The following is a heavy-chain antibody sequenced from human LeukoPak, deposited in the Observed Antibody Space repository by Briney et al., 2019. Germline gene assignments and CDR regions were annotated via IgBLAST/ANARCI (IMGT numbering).Heavy chain of an antibody. CDR3: ARDWYYAFDF. D-gene: IGHD2-21*02. V-gene: IGHV3-15*07. CDR2: IRSKRDGGTT. CDR1: GFTFSNTW. J-gene: IGHJ3*01. Sequence: GGSLRLSCLASGFTFSNTWMNWVRQAPGKGLEWVARIRSKRDGGTTDYAAPVKGRLTISRDDSKNTMYLQMNSLKAEDTAVYYCARDWYYAFDFWGQGTMVTVPS.